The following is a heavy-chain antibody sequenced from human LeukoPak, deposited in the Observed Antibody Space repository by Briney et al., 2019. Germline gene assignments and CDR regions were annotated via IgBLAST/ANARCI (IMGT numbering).Heavy chain of an antibody. CDR3: AKVMGGYGGGFDH. CDR2: IRWKSGAS. J-gene: IGHJ4*02. D-gene: IGHD5-12*01. Sequence: PGRSLRLSCAASGFSFDDYDMHWVRQAPGKGLEWVSGIRWKSGASDYADSVRGRFTISKDNAKNSLYLQLNSLRVEDTALYYCAKVMGGYGGGFDHWGQGTLVIVSS. CDR1: GFSFDDYD. V-gene: IGHV3-9*01.